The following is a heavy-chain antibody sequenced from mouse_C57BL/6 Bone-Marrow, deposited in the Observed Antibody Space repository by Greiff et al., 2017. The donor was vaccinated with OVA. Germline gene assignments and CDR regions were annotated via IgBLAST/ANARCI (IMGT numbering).Heavy chain of an antibody. CDR3: ARDAVYGFDY. Sequence: EVKLVESGGGLVQSGRSLRLSCATSGFTFSDFYMEWVRQAPGKGLEWIAASRNKANDYTTEYSASVKGRFIVSRDTSQSILYLQMNALRAEDTAIYYCARDAVYGFDYWGQGTLVTVSA. V-gene: IGHV7-1*01. CDR1: GFTFSDFY. D-gene: IGHD1-1*01. CDR2: SRNKANDYTT. J-gene: IGHJ3*01.